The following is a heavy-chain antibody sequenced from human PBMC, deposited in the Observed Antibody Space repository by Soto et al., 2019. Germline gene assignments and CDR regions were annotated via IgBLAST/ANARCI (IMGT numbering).Heavy chain of an antibody. D-gene: IGHD1-20*01. Sequence: PSETLSLTCSVSGDSIRIYYCTWIRHPPGKGLQWIGYVYHTGNTNYNPSLKSRVTISEAASKNQIHLSLTSVTAADTAVYFCAREQYNWKIWGQGTLVTVSS. V-gene: IGHV4-59*01. CDR2: VYHTGNT. J-gene: IGHJ4*02. CDR3: AREQYNWKI. CDR1: GDSIRIYY.